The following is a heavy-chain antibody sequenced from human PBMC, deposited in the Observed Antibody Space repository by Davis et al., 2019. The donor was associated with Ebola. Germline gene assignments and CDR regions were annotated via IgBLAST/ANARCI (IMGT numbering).Heavy chain of an antibody. Sequence: PGGSLRLSCAASGFTFSSYGMHWVRQAPGKGLEWVAVIWYDGSNKYYADSVKGRFTISRDNSKNTLYLQMNSLRAEDTAVYYCARSGCSSTSCYGMDYYYGMDVWGQGTTVTVSS. V-gene: IGHV3-33*01. CDR1: GFTFSSYG. CDR3: ARSGCSSTSCYGMDYYYGMDV. CDR2: IWYDGSNK. J-gene: IGHJ6*02. D-gene: IGHD2-2*01.